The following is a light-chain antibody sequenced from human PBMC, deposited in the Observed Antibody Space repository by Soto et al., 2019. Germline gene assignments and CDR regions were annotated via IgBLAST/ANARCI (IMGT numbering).Light chain of an antibody. Sequence: QAVVTQPPSVSAAPGQRVTITCSETTPNIGSNSVSWYLQVPGTVPKLLIYDTNKRPSGIPDRISGSKSGSSATLDITGLQTGDEADYYCATWDSSLKIGVFGGRTKLTVL. V-gene: IGLV1-51*01. CDR2: DTN. J-gene: IGLJ3*02. CDR3: ATWDSSLKIGV. CDR1: TPNIGSNS.